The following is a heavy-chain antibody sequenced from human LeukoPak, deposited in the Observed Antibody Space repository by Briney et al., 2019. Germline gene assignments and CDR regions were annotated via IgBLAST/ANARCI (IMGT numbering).Heavy chain of an antibody. V-gene: IGHV4-34*01. J-gene: IGHJ5*02. Sequence: PSETLSLTCAVYGGSFSGYYWSWIRQPPGKGLEWIGEINHSGSTNYNPSLKSRVTISEDRSKNQFSLKLSSVTAADTAVYYCARGGLGYYGSGSYCWFDPWGQGTLVTVSS. CDR1: GGSFSGYY. D-gene: IGHD3-10*01. CDR3: ARGGLGYYGSGSYCWFDP. CDR2: INHSGST.